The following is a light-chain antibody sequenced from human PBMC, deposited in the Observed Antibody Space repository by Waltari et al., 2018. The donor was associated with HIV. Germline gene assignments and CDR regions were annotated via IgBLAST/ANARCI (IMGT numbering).Light chain of an antibody. CDR2: GAT. J-gene: IGKJ1*01. CDR1: KRLGIGL. Sequence: EVVLTQSPGVLSLSVGDKATLSCRASKRLGIGLCGTTFFGSGSLAWYQQKSGEAPGLLIYGATSRAADVPDRFSGSESGPDFTLIINGLQSEDFATYFCLQYAESPRSFGQGTVV. V-gene: IGKV3-20*01. CDR3: LQYAESPRS.